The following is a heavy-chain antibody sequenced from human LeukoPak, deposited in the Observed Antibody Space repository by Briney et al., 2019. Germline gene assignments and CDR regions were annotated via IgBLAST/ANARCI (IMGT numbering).Heavy chain of an antibody. CDR2: IWYDGSNK. D-gene: IGHD1-26*01. CDR1: GFTFSSYG. Sequence: LTGGSLRLSCAASGFTFSSYGMHWVRQAPGKGLEWVAVIWYDGSNKYYADSAKDRFTISRDNSKNTLYLQMNSLRAEDTAVYYCARDTSAWRVGALDYWGQGTLVTVSS. J-gene: IGHJ4*02. CDR3: ARDTSAWRVGALDY. V-gene: IGHV3-33*01.